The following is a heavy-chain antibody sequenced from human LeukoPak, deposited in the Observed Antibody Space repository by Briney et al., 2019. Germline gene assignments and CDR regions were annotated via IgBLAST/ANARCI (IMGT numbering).Heavy chain of an antibody. Sequence: PSETLSLTCTVSGGSISSSSYYWGWIRQPPGKGLEWIGSIYYSGSTYYNPSLKSRVTISVDTSKNQFSLKLSSVTAADTAVYYCASSWYSGYDYLSYFDYWGQGTLVTVSS. CDR1: GGSISSSSYY. J-gene: IGHJ4*02. CDR3: ASSWYSGYDYLSYFDY. V-gene: IGHV4-39*07. CDR2: IYYSGST. D-gene: IGHD5-12*01.